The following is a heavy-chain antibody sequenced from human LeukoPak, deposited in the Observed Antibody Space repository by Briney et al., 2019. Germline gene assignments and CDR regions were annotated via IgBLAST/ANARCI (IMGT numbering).Heavy chain of an antibody. CDR1: GFNFTSYW. V-gene: IGHV5-51*01. CDR3: ATLPSLIRISKMV. Sequence: GESLKISCKGSGFNFTSYWVAWVRQMPGKGLEWMGIIYFGDSDTRYSPSFQGQVTISADKSITTAYLQWSSLKASDTAMYYCATLPSLIRISKMVWGQGTMVTVSS. D-gene: IGHD3-22*01. CDR2: IYFGDSDT. J-gene: IGHJ3*01.